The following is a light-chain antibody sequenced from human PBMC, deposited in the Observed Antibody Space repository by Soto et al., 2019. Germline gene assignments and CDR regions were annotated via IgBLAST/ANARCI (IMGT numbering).Light chain of an antibody. CDR1: QSLLHSDGETY. J-gene: IGKJ2*01. Sequence: DIVMTQTPLSLSVTPGQSASISCKSSQSLLHSDGETYLFWYLQKPGQSPQLLIYKISNRLSGVPNRFSGSGSGTDFTLTISRVEAEAVGIYYCMQAKQLPYTFGLGTKLEI. CDR2: KIS. CDR3: MQAKQLPYT. V-gene: IGKV2-29*03.